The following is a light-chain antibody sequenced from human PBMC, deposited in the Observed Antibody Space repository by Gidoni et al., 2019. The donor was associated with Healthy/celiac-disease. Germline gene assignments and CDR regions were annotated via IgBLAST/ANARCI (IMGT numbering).Light chain of an antibody. CDR1: QSVSSY. CDR2: DAS. Sequence: EIVFTQSPATLSLSPGERATLSCRASQSVSSYLDWYQQKPGQAPRLLIYDASNRATGSPARFSGSGSGTDFTLTISSLEPEDFAVYYCQQRSNWPPEITFGQGTRLEIK. V-gene: IGKV3-11*01. J-gene: IGKJ5*01. CDR3: QQRSNWPPEIT.